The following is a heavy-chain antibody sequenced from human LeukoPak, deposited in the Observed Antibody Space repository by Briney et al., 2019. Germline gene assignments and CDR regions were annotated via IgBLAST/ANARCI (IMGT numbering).Heavy chain of an antibody. CDR3: ATDIVVVPAAPYYFDY. V-gene: IGHV1-2*02. J-gene: IGHJ4*02. Sequence: ASVTVSYKASGYTFTGYYMHWVRQAPGQGLEWMGWINPNSGGTNYAQKFQGRVTITRDTSISTAYMELSRLRSDDTAVYYCATDIVVVPAAPYYFDYGGQGTLVTVS. CDR1: GYTFTGYY. CDR2: INPNSGGT. D-gene: IGHD2-2*01.